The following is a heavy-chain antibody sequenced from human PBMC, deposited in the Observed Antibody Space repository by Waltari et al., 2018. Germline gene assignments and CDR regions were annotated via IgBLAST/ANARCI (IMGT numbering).Heavy chain of an antibody. CDR2: IRSKAYGATT. CDR3: SIAADDFEYYFDY. D-gene: IGHD6-25*01. V-gene: IGHV3-49*05. CDR1: VFGDYA. J-gene: IGHJ4*02. Sequence: EVKLVESGGGLVKPGQSLRLACAGSVFGDYALGWFRQAPGKGLEWVGFIRSKAYGATTEYAASVTGRFSISRDDSKSIAYLQMNSLKTEDTAIYYCSIAADDFEYYFDYWGQGTLVTVSS.